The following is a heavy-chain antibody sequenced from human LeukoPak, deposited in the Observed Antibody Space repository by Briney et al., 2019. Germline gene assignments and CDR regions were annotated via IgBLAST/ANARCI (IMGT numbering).Heavy chain of an antibody. Sequence: SETLSLTCAVYGGSFSGYYWSWIRQPPGKGLEWIGEINHSGSTNYNPSLKSRVTISVDTSKNQFSLKLSSVTAADTAVYYCAREGPDHDYVWGSYRPSAIDYWGQGTLVTVSS. CDR2: INHSGST. CDR3: AREGPDHDYVWGSYRPSAIDY. J-gene: IGHJ4*02. V-gene: IGHV4-34*01. CDR1: GGSFSGYY. D-gene: IGHD3-16*02.